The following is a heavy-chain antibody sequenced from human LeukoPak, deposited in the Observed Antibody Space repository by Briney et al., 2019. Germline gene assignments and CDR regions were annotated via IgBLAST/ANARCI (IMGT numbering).Heavy chain of an antibody. V-gene: IGHV1-46*01. CDR3: ARGLLSGYYDSSGYPDY. CDR1: GYTFTSYY. D-gene: IGHD3-22*01. Sequence: GASVKVSCKASGYTFTSYYMHWVRQAPGQGLEWMGIINPSGGSTSYAQKFQGRVTMTRDTSTSTVYMELSSLRSEDTAVYYCARGLLSGYYDSSGYPDYWGQGTLVTVSP. J-gene: IGHJ4*02. CDR2: INPSGGST.